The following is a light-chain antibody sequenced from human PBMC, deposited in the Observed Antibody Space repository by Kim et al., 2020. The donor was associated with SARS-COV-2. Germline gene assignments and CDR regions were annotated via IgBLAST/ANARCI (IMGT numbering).Light chain of an antibody. CDR3: QSYDSSNVV. CDR2: EDN. V-gene: IGLV6-57*03. Sequence: GTTVTTSCPRSSGSIASYYVQWYQQRPGSAPTTVIYEDNERPSGVPDRFSGSIDSSSNSASFTIYGLKTEDEADYYCQSYDSSNVVFGGGTQLTVL. CDR1: SGSIASYY. J-gene: IGLJ2*01.